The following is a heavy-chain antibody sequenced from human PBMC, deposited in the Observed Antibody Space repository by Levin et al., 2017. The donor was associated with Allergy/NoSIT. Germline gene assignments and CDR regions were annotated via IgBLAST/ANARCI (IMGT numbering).Heavy chain of an antibody. D-gene: IGHD1-7*01. J-gene: IGHJ3*02. V-gene: IGHV3-21*01. Sequence: GGSLRLSCAASGFTFSSYSMNWVRQAPGKGLEWVSSISSSSSYIYYADSVKGRFTISRDNAKNSLYLQMNSLRAEDTAVYYCARANWNYNDAFDIWGQGTMVTVSS. CDR3: ARANWNYNDAFDI. CDR1: GFTFSSYS. CDR2: ISSSSSYI.